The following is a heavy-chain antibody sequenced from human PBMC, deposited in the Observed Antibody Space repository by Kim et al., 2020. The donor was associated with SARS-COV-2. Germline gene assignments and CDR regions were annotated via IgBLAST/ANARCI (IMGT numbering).Heavy chain of an antibody. CDR1: GFTFSDYY. Sequence: GGSLRLSCAASGFTFSDYYMSWIRQAPGKGLEWVSYISSSSSYTNYADSVKGRFTISRDNAKNSLYLQMNSLRAEDTAVYYCARGIRRGYSYGPYYFDYWGQGTLVTVSS. D-gene: IGHD5-18*01. CDR3: ARGIRRGYSYGPYYFDY. V-gene: IGHV3-11*05. CDR2: ISSSSSYT. J-gene: IGHJ4*02.